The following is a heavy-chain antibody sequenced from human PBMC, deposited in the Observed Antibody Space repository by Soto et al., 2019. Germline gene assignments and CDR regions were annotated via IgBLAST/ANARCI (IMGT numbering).Heavy chain of an antibody. CDR1: GYTFTSYA. CDR2: INAGNGNT. D-gene: IGHD3-10*01. CDR3: ERDNGFGESDV. J-gene: IGHJ6*02. V-gene: IGHV1-3*01. Sequence: ASEKVSCKASGYTFTSYAMHSVRQAPGQRLEWMGWINAGNGNTKYSQKFQGRVTMTTDTSTSTAYMELRSLRSDDTAVYYCERDNGFGESDVWGQGTTVTVSS.